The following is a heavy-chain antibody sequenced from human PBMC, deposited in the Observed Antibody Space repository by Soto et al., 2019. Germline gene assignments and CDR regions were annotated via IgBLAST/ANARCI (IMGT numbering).Heavy chain of an antibody. CDR3: ARAGRGGLLWFGELFDYYYYYGMDV. D-gene: IGHD3-10*01. Sequence: SETLSLTCAVYGRSFSGYYWSWIRQPPGKGLEWIGEINHSGSTNYNPSLKSRVTISVDTSKNQFSLKLSSVTAADTAVYYCARAGRGGLLWFGELFDYYYYYGMDVWGQGTTVTVSS. J-gene: IGHJ6*02. V-gene: IGHV4-34*01. CDR1: GRSFSGYY. CDR2: INHSGST.